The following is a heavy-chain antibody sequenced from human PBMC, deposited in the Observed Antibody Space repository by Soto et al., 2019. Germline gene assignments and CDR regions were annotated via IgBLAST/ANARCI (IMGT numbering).Heavy chain of an antibody. CDR1: GGSISSSSYY. CDR2: IYYSGST. CDR3: ASLTTLAYYYYYYGMDV. V-gene: IGHV4-39*01. Sequence: SETLSLTCTVSGGSISSSSYYWGWIRQPPGKGLEWIGSIYYSGSTYYNPSLKSRVTISVDTSKNQFSLKLSSVTAADTAVYYCASLTTLAYYYYYYGMDVWGQGTTVTVS. D-gene: IGHD1-26*01. J-gene: IGHJ6*02.